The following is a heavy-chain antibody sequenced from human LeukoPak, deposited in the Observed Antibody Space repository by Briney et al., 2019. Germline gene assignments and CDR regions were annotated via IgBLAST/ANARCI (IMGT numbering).Heavy chain of an antibody. D-gene: IGHD3-10*01. J-gene: IGHJ4*02. CDR1: GGSFSGYY. Sequence: SETLSLTCAVYGGSFSGYYWSWNRQPPGKGLEWIGEINHSGSTNYNPSLKSRVTISVDTSKNQFSLKLSSVTAADTAVYYCARGLVRGVIMVGLLRPARARRTNYFDYWGQGTLVTVSS. CDR3: ARGLVRGVIMVGLLRPARARRTNYFDY. V-gene: IGHV4-34*01. CDR2: INHSGST.